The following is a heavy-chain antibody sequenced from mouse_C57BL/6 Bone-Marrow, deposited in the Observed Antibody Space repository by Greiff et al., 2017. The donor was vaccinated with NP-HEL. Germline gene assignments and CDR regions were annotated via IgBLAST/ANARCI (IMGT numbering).Heavy chain of an antibody. CDR3: ARVEDYGYLYAMDY. Sequence: VQLQQSGAELVKPGASVKLSCTASGFNIKDYYMHWVKQRTEQGLEWIGRIDPEDGDTKYAPKFQGKATITADTSSNTAYLQLSSLTSEDTAVYYCARVEDYGYLYAMDYWGQGTSVTVSS. CDR2: IDPEDGDT. CDR1: GFNIKDYY. J-gene: IGHJ4*01. V-gene: IGHV14-2*01. D-gene: IGHD2-2*01.